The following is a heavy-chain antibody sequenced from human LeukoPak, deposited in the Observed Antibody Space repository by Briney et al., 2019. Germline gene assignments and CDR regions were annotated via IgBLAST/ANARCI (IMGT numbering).Heavy chain of an antibody. J-gene: IGHJ5*02. CDR2: INPNSGGT. Sequence: ASVKVSCKASGYTFTGYYMQWVRQAPGQGLEWMGWINPNSGGTNYAQKFQGRVTMTRDTSISTAYMELSRLRSDDTAVYYCARDLVGYCSSTSCSPRPQNWFDPWGQGTLVTVSS. V-gene: IGHV1-2*02. CDR1: GYTFTGYY. CDR3: ARDLVGYCSSTSCSPRPQNWFDP. D-gene: IGHD2-2*01.